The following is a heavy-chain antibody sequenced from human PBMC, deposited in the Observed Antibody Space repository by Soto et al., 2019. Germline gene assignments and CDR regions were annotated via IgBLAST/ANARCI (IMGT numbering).Heavy chain of an antibody. J-gene: IGHJ5*02. Sequence: SETLSLTCTVSGGSISSYYWSWIRQPPGKGLEWIGYIYYSGSTNYNPSLKSRVTISVDTSKNQFSLKLSSVTDADTAVYYCARELTLGWFDPWGQGTLVTVSS. D-gene: IGHD3-9*01. V-gene: IGHV4-59*01. CDR3: ARELTLGWFDP. CDR2: IYYSGST. CDR1: GGSISSYY.